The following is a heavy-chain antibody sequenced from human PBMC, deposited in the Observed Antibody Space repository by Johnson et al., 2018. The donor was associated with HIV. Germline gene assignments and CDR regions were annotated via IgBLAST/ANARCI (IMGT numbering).Heavy chain of an antibody. D-gene: IGHD3-10*01. CDR2: IYSGGST. V-gene: IGHV3-66*01. Sequence: VQLVESGGGVVQPGRSLRLSCAASGFTFSNAWMSWIHQVPGKGLEWVSVIYSGGSTYYADSVKGRFTISRDTSKNTLYLQMNSLRAEDTAVYYCARDRGGPVRDDAFDIWGQGTMVTVSS. CDR1: GFTFSNAW. CDR3: ARDRGGPVRDDAFDI. J-gene: IGHJ3*02.